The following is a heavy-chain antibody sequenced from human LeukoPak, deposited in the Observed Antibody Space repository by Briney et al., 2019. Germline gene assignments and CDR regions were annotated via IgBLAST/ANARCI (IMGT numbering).Heavy chain of an antibody. J-gene: IGHJ4*02. CDR2: ISEDGRNK. Sequence: PGGSLRLSCAAPGFTFSSYVMQWVRQAPGKGLEWVAVISEDGRNKYYADSVKGRFTISRDNSKDTLYLQMNSLRAEDTAVYYCAREGFFQKTLDYWGQGTLVIVSS. D-gene: IGHD3-10*01. CDR3: AREGFFQKTLDY. CDR1: GFTFSSYV. V-gene: IGHV3-30*04.